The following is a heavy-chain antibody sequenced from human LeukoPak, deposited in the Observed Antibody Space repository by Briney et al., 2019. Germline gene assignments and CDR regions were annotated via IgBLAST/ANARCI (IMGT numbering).Heavy chain of an antibody. CDR1: GFTFSSYA. J-gene: IGHJ5*02. Sequence: GGSLRLSCAASGFTFSSYAMSWVRQAPGKGLEWVSAISGSGGSTYYADSVKGRFTISRDNSKNTLYLQMNSLRAEDTAVYYCARRSTVKDGQNWFDPWGQGTLITVSS. V-gene: IGHV3-23*01. D-gene: IGHD4-11*01. CDR2: ISGSGGST. CDR3: ARRSTVKDGQNWFDP.